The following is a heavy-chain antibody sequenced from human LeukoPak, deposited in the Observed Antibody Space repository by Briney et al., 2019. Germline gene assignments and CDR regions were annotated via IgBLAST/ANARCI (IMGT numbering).Heavy chain of an antibody. Sequence: GASVKVSCKASGYTFTSYYMHWVRQAPGQGLEWMGIINPSGGSTSYAQKFQGRVTMTKDTSTSTVYMELSSLRSEDTAVYYCARLSAIRNYYGMTAGAKGPTAPAPS. CDR3: ARLSAIRNYYGMTA. D-gene: IGHD5-24*01. CDR2: INPSGGST. V-gene: IGHV1-46*01. J-gene: IGHJ6*04. CDR1: GYTFTSYY.